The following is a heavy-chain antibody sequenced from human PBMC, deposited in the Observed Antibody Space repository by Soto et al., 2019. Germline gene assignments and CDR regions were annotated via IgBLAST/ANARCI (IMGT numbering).Heavy chain of an antibody. D-gene: IGHD2-15*01. CDR2: INPSGGST. CDR1: GYTFTSYY. Sequence: ASVKVSCKASGYTFTSYYMHWVRQAPGQGLEWMGIINPSGGSTSYAQKFRGRVTMTRDTSTSTVYMELSSLRSEDTAVYYCAREDLRCSGGSCYSDAFDIWGQGTMVTVSS. V-gene: IGHV1-46*01. J-gene: IGHJ3*02. CDR3: AREDLRCSGGSCYSDAFDI.